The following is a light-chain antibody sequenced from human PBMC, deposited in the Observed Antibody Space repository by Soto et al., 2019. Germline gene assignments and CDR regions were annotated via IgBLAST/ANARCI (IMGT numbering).Light chain of an antibody. CDR3: QQYGSSPPYT. J-gene: IGKJ2*01. V-gene: IGKV3-20*01. CDR2: GSS. CDR1: QTVSNNY. Sequence: EVVLTQSPGTLSLSPGERATLSCRASQTVSNNYLAWYQRKPGQAPRLLIFGSSDRATGIPDRFSGSGSGTYLTLAISRLEPEDFAVYYCQQYGSSPPYTFGQGTKLEIK.